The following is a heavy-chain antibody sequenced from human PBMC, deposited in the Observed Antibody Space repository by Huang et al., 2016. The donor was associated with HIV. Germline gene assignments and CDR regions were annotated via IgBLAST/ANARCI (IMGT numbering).Heavy chain of an antibody. Sequence: EVRLVESGGRLVQPGGSLRLSCAASGFTFRGYSMSWVGQAPGKGLEWLSYRSDSSTNVYYADSVKGRCTSSRDNGVQALFLQVNSLRAEDTAVDYCVREDRGGDCKGGRRHYYYFMDVWGKGTTVTVSS. D-gene: IGHD2-21*02. J-gene: IGHJ6*04. CDR2: RSDSSTNV. CDR1: GFTFRGYS. V-gene: IGHV3-48*01. CDR3: VREDRGGDCKGGRRHYYYFMDV.